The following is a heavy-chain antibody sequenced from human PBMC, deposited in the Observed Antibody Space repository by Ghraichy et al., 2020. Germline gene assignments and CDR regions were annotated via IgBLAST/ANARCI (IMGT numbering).Heavy chain of an antibody. D-gene: IGHD3-3*01. J-gene: IGHJ3*02. V-gene: IGHV4-59*01. Sequence: ESLNISCTVSGGSISGYYWTWIRQPPGKGLEWIGNIYYSGSTKYNPSLKSRVTISVDTSKNQFSLKLSSVTAADTAVYYCARDRRATIFGVVRAGATDAFDIWGQGTMVTVSS. CDR3: ARDRRATIFGVVRAGATDAFDI. CDR2: IYYSGST. CDR1: GGSISGYY.